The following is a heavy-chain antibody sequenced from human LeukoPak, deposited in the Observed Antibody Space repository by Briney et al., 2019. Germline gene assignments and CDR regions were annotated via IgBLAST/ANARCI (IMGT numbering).Heavy chain of an antibody. CDR1: GGFISSYY. D-gene: IGHD5-18*01. CDR2: IYYSGST. V-gene: IGHV4-59*01. J-gene: IGHJ6*02. Sequence: SETLSLTCTVSGGFISSYYWSWIRQPPGKGLEWIGYIYYSGSTNYNPSLKSRVTISVDTSKNQFSLKLSSVTAADTAVYYCARVDTPMADYYYYGMDVWGQGTTVTVSS. CDR3: ARVDTPMADYYYYGMDV.